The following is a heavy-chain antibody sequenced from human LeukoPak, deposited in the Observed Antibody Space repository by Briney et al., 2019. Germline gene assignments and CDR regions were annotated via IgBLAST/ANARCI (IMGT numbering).Heavy chain of an antibody. D-gene: IGHD6-13*01. CDR1: GFTFSGFG. Sequence: PGGSLRLSCAASGFTFSGFGMIWVRQAPGKGLEWVSGISGSGGSTYYADSVKGRFTISRDNSKNTLFLQMNSLRADDTAVYYCAKVSAATGMTYTDYWGQGTLVTVSS. J-gene: IGHJ4*02. CDR2: ISGSGGST. CDR3: AKVSAATGMTYTDY. V-gene: IGHV3-23*01.